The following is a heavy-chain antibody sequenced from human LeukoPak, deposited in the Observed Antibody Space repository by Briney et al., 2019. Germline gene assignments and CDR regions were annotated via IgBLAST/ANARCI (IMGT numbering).Heavy chain of an antibody. CDR2: IYYSGST. D-gene: IGHD2-15*01. J-gene: IGHJ5*02. Sequence: PSETLSLTCTVSGGSISSYYWSWIRQPPGKGLEWIGYIYYSGSTNYNPSLKSRVTISVDTSKNQFSLKLSSVTAADTAVYYCARESRYCSGGSCYWGGWFDPWGQGTLVTVSS. CDR3: ARESRYCSGGSCYWGGWFDP. CDR1: GGSISSYY. V-gene: IGHV4-59*01.